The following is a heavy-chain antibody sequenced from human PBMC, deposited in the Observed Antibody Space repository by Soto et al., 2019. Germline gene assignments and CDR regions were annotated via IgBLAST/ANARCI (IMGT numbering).Heavy chain of an antibody. CDR3: ARVSGYYLPDY. V-gene: IGHV1-3*05. D-gene: IGHD5-12*01. J-gene: IGHJ4*02. CDR2: INAGNGNT. Sequence: QVQLVQSGAEEKKPGASVKVSCKDSGYTFTNYATHWVRQAPGQRLEWMGWINAGNGNTKYSQKFQGRVTITRDTAASTAYMELSSLRSEDTAVYYCARVSGYYLPDYWGQGTLVTVSS. CDR1: GYTFTNYA.